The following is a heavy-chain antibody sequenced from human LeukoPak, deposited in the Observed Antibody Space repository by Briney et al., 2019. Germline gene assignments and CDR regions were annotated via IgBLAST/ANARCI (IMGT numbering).Heavy chain of an antibody. V-gene: IGHV4-31*03. Sequence: SETLSLTCTVSGGSISSGDYYWTWIRQHPGKGLEWIVYIYHSGYTYYNPPLKSRVTMSLDTSKNKFSLKLSSVTAADTAMYYCARHPGGVVGASFYYGMDTWGQGTTVTVSS. CDR3: ARHPGGVVGASFYYGMDT. CDR2: IYHSGYT. CDR1: GGSISSGDYY. J-gene: IGHJ6*02. D-gene: IGHD2-15*01.